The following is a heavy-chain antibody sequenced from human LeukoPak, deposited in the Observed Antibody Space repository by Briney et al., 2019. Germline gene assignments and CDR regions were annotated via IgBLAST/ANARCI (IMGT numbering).Heavy chain of an antibody. V-gene: IGHV4-30-4*08. CDR2: IYYSGST. J-gene: IGHJ1*01. Sequence: PQTLSLTCTVSGGSISSGDYYWSWIRQPPGKGLEWIGYIYYSGSTYYNPSLKSRVTISVDTSKNQFSLKLSSVTAADTAVYYCARSVPAAQSERVYSQHWGQGTLVTVSS. CDR1: GGSISSGDYY. D-gene: IGHD2-2*01. CDR3: ARSVPAAQSERVYSQH.